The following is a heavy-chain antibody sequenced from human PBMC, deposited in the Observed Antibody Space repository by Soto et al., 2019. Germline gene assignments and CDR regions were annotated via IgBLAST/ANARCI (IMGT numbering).Heavy chain of an antibody. D-gene: IGHD2-21*02. V-gene: IGHV1-69*12. CDR2: IIPIFGTA. CDR1: GGTFSSYA. Sequence: QVQLVQSGAEVKKPGSSVKVSCKASGGTFSSYAISWVRQAPGQGLEWMGGIIPIFGTANYAQKFQGRVTITADESTSTADMELSSLRSEDTAVYYCARGAVAYCGGDCYSYYYYGMDVWGQGTTVTVSS. CDR3: ARGAVAYCGGDCYSYYYYGMDV. J-gene: IGHJ6*02.